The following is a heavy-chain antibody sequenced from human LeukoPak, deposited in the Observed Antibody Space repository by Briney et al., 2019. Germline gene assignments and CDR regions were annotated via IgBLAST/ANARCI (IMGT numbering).Heavy chain of an antibody. V-gene: IGHV3-74*01. CDR3: AREITMIDSFDY. J-gene: IGHJ4*02. CDR1: GFTFSSYG. D-gene: IGHD3-22*01. CDR2: INSDGSST. Sequence: GGSLRLSCAASGFTFSSYGMHWVRHAPGKGLVWVSRINSDGSSTSYADSVKGRFTISRDNAKNTLYLQMNSLRAEDTAVYYCAREITMIDSFDYWGQGTLVTVSS.